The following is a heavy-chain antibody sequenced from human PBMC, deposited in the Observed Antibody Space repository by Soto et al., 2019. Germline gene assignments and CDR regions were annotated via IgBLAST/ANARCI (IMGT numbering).Heavy chain of an antibody. D-gene: IGHD3-10*01. Sequence: QVQLVESGGGVVQPGRSLRLSCAASGFTFSSYGMHWVRQAPGKGLEWVAVISYDGSNKYYADSVKGRFTISRDNSKNTLYLQMNRLRAEDTAVYYCAKDQHYGSGSDSFDYWGQGTLVTVSS. CDR1: GFTFSSYG. CDR3: AKDQHYGSGSDSFDY. J-gene: IGHJ4*02. V-gene: IGHV3-30*18. CDR2: ISYDGSNK.